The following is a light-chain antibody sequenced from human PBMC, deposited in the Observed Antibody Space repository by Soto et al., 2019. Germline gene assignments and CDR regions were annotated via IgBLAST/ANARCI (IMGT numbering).Light chain of an antibody. CDR2: SAS. CDR1: QSVSSTY. CDR3: QQYKNWPPWT. V-gene: IGKV3-20*01. Sequence: EIVLTQSPGTLSLSPGERATLSCRASQSVSSTYLAWYQQKPAQAPRLLIYSASSRATGIPDRFSGSGSGTEFTLTISSLQSEDSAVYYCQQYKNWPPWTFGQGTKVEVK. J-gene: IGKJ1*01.